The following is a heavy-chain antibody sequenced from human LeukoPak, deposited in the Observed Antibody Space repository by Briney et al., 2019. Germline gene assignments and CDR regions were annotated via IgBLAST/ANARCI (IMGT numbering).Heavy chain of an antibody. J-gene: IGHJ6*02. CDR3: AKDIRGNYYYGMDV. CDR2: ISWNSGSI. Sequence: PGGSLRLSCAASGFTFDDYAMHWVRQAPGEGLEWVSGISWNSGSIGYADSVKGRFTISRDNAKNSLYLQMNSLRAEDTALYYCAKDIRGNYYYGMDVWGQGTTVTVSS. D-gene: IGHD3-16*01. V-gene: IGHV3-9*01. CDR1: GFTFDDYA.